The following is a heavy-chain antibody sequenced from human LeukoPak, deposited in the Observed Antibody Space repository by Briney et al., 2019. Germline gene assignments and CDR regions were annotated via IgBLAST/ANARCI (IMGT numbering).Heavy chain of an antibody. Sequence: SETLSLTCTVSGGSISSSSYYWGWIRQPPGKGLEWIGSIYYSGSTYYNPSLKSRVTISVDTSKNQFSLKLSSVTAADTAVYYCARDVHRASSGGSLSDYWGQGTLVTVSS. CDR2: IYYSGST. J-gene: IGHJ4*02. V-gene: IGHV4-39*07. CDR3: ARDVHRASSGGSLSDY. D-gene: IGHD2-15*01. CDR1: GGSISSSSYY.